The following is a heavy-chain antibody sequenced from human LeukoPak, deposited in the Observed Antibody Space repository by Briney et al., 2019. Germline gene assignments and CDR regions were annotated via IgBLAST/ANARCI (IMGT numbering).Heavy chain of an antibody. Sequence: GGSLRLSCTASGFTVSSNYMSWVRQAPGKGLEWVSVIYSGGSTYYADSVKGRFTNSRDNSKNTLYLQMNSLRAEDTAVYYCARASSSSLFDYWGQGTLVTVSS. CDR2: IYSGGST. J-gene: IGHJ4*02. CDR1: GFTVSSNY. CDR3: ARASSSSLFDY. V-gene: IGHV3-53*01. D-gene: IGHD6-6*01.